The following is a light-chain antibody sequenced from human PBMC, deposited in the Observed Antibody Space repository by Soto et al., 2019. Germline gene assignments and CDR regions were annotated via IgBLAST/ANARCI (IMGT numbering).Light chain of an antibody. CDR3: QQHERSFAKT. J-gene: IGKJ1*01. V-gene: IGKV1-5*01. Sequence: DIQMTQSPSTLSASVGDRVSITCRASQSVSTWLAWYQQKPGKAPKLLISDASSLESGVPSRFSGSGSGTEFTLTISSLQPDDFATYYCQQHERSFAKTFGQGTKVEIK. CDR1: QSVSTW. CDR2: DAS.